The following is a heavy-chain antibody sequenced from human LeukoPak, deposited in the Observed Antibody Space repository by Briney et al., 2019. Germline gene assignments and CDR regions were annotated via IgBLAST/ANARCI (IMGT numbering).Heavy chain of an antibody. CDR2: IGGSGVYT. V-gene: IGHV3-23*01. CDR1: GFTFSSYG. Sequence: PGGSLRLSCAASGFTFSSYGMHWVRQAPGKGLEWVTAIGGSGVYTWYADSVKGRFTISRDHSKNTLFLQMNSLRVEDTAIYYCAKGSRDSRPYYFDYWGQGTLLTVSS. J-gene: IGHJ4*02. D-gene: IGHD5-24*01. CDR3: AKGSRDSRPYYFDY.